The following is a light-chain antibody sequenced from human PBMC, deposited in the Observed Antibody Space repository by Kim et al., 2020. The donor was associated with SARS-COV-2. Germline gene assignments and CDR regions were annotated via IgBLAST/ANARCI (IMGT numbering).Light chain of an antibody. J-gene: IGKJ4*01. V-gene: IGKV4-1*01. CDR1: QSVLYDSNNKNY. CDR2: WAS. CDR3: QQHYSTPST. Sequence: ATINCKSSQSVLYDSNNKNYLAWYQQKPGQPPRLLIYWASTRESGVPDRFSGSGSGTDFTLTISSLQAEDVAVYYCQQHYSTPSTFGGGTKVDIK.